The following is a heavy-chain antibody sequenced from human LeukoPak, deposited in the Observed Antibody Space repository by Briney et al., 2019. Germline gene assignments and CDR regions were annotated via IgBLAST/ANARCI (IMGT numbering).Heavy chain of an antibody. CDR3: ARSTYCSGGSCSHNWFDP. J-gene: IGHJ5*02. CDR2: IYYSGST. D-gene: IGHD2-15*01. Sequence: WVRQPPGKGLEWIGSIYYSGSTYYNPSLKSRVTISVDTSKNQFPLKLSSVTAADTAVYYCARSTYCSGGSCSHNWFDPWGQGTLVTVSS. V-gene: IGHV4-39*06.